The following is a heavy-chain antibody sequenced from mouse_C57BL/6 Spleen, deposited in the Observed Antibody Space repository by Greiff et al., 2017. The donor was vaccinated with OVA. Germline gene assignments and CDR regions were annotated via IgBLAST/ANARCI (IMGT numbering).Heavy chain of an antibody. D-gene: IGHD1-1*01. CDR3: ARADYYGSSDY. Sequence: QVQLKQPGAELVRPGSSVKLSCKASGYTFTSYWMDWVKQRPGQGLEWIGNIYPSDSETHYNQKFKDKATLTVDKSSSTAYMQLSSLTSEDSAVYYCARADYYGSSDYWGQGTTLTVSS. CDR1: GYTFTSYW. V-gene: IGHV1-61*01. CDR2: IYPSDSET. J-gene: IGHJ2*01.